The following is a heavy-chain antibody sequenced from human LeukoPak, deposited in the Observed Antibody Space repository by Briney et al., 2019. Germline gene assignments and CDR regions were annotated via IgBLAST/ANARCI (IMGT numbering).Heavy chain of an antibody. D-gene: IGHD3-10*01. J-gene: IGHJ6*04. V-gene: IGHV1-69*06. Sequence: SVKVSCKASGGTFSSYAISWVRQAPGQGLEWMGGIVPVFGTANYAQKFQGRVTITADKSTSTAYMELSSLRSEDTAVYYCAMGGSGSYSNPPLDYGMDVWGKGTTVTVSS. CDR3: AMGGSGSYSNPPLDYGMDV. CDR2: IVPVFGTA. CDR1: GGTFSSYA.